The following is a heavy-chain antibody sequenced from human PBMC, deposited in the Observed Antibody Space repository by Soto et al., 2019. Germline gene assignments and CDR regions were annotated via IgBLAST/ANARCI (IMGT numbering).Heavy chain of an antibody. Sequence: SETLSLTCAVYGGSFSGYYWSWIRQPPGKGLEWIGEINHSGSTNYNPSLKSRVTISVDTSKNQFSLKLSSVTAADTAVYYCATNGPNYGPGSYLFDYYYYVMDVWGQGTTVIVSS. V-gene: IGHV4-34*01. D-gene: IGHD3-10*01. J-gene: IGHJ6*02. CDR2: INHSGST. CDR3: ATNGPNYGPGSYLFDYYYYVMDV. CDR1: GGSFSGYY.